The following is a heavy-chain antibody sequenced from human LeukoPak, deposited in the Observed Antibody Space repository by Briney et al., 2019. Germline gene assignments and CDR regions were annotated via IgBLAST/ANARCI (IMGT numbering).Heavy chain of an antibody. CDR3: ARDDGYCSSTSCPHAFDI. Sequence: ASVKVSCKASGYTFTSYGISWVRQAPGQGLEWMGWISAYNGNTNYAQKLQGRVTMTTDTSTSTAYMELRSLRSDDTAVYYCARDDGYCSSTSCPHAFDIWGQGTMVTVSS. J-gene: IGHJ3*02. CDR1: GYTFTSYG. V-gene: IGHV1-18*01. CDR2: ISAYNGNT. D-gene: IGHD2-2*01.